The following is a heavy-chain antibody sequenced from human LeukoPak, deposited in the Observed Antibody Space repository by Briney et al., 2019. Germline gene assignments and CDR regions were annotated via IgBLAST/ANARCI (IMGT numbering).Heavy chain of an antibody. V-gene: IGHV4-34*01. J-gene: IGHJ4*02. CDR2: INHSGST. D-gene: IGHD6-6*01. Sequence: SETLSLTCAVYGGSFSGYYWSWIRQPPGKGLEWIGEINHSGSTNYNPSLKSRVTISVDTSKNQFSLKLSSVTAADTAVYYCARVQYSSSVDSWGQGTLVTVSS. CDR1: GGSFSGYY. CDR3: ARVQYSSSVDS.